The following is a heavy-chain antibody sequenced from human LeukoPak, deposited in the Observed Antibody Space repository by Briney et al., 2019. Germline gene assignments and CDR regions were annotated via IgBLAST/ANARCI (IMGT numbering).Heavy chain of an antibody. V-gene: IGHV3-74*01. CDR3: ARVAYCGGVRYSLDYYYMDV. CDR1: GFTLRNYW. J-gene: IGHJ6*03. CDR2: INGDGTSA. D-gene: IGHD2-21*02. Sequence: GGSLRLSCAASGFTLRNYWMHWVRQTPGKGLLWVSRINGDGTSATYAGSVKGRFTISRDNAKNTLYLQMNSLRAEDTAVYYCARVAYCGGVRYSLDYYYMDVWGKGTTVTVSS.